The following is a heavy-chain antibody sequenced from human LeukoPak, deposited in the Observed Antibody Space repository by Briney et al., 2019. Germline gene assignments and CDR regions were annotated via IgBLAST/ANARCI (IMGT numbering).Heavy chain of an antibody. D-gene: IGHD3-22*01. J-gene: IGHJ6*02. CDR1: GFTFSSYG. Sequence: GGSLRLSCAASGFTFSSYGMHWVRQAPGKGLEWVAVISYDGSNKYYADSVKGRFTISRDNSKNTLYLQMNSLRAEDTAVYYCAKDVYYYDSSGYYLMFGGVVGYYYYGMDVWGQGTTVTVSS. CDR3: AKDVYYYDSSGYYLMFGGVVGYYYYGMDV. V-gene: IGHV3-30*18. CDR2: ISYDGSNK.